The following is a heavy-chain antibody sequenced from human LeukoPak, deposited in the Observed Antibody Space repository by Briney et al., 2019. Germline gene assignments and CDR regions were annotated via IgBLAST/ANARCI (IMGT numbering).Heavy chain of an antibody. V-gene: IGHV3-7*01. J-gene: IGHJ4*02. Sequence: PGGSLRLSCAASGFTFSSYWMSWVRQAPGKGLEWVANIKQDGSEKYYVDSVKGRFTISRDNAKNSLYLQTNSLRAEDTAVYYCARYPACGGGDCYSFDYWGQGTLVTVSS. CDR2: IKQDGSEK. CDR3: ARYPACGGGDCYSFDY. D-gene: IGHD2-21*02. CDR1: GFTFSSYW.